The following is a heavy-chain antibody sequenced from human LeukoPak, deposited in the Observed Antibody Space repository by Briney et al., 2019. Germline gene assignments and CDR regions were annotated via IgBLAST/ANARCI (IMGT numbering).Heavy chain of an antibody. CDR1: GFTFSSCA. J-gene: IGHJ4*02. V-gene: IGHV3-23*01. Sequence: GGSLRLSCAASGFTFSSCALSWVRQAPGKGLEWVSTVSVNGGTTYYADSVKGRFTISRDNSKNTLYLQMNSLRAEDTAVYYCARDRGGSRSDCWGQGTLVTVSS. D-gene: IGHD6-13*01. CDR3: ARDRGGSRSDC. CDR2: VSVNGGTT.